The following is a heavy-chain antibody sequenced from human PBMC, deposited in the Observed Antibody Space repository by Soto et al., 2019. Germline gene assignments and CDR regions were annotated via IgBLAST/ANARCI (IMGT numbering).Heavy chain of an antibody. D-gene: IGHD2-2*01. V-gene: IGHV3-30*18. CDR3: AKERLGYCSSTSCYLFQGNNWFDP. J-gene: IGHJ5*02. CDR1: GFTFSSYG. CDR2: ISYDGSNK. Sequence: GGSLRLSCAASGFTFSSYGMHWVRQAPGKGLEWVAVISYDGSNKYYADSVKGRFTISRDNSKNTLYLQMNSLRAEDTAVYYCAKERLGYCSSTSCYLFQGNNWFDPWGQGTLVTVSS.